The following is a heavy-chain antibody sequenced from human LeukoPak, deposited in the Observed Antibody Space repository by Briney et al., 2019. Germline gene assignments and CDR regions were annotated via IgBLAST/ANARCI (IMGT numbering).Heavy chain of an antibody. CDR3: AKKTWIQLDDYYMDV. Sequence: GGSLRLSCAASGFTFSSDWMHWVRQAPGKGLVWVSRINSGGSSTSYADSVKGRFTISRDNAKNTLYLQMNSLRVEDTAVYYCAKKTWIQLDDYYMDVWGKGTTVTVSS. V-gene: IGHV3-74*01. D-gene: IGHD5-18*01. CDR1: GFTFSSDW. J-gene: IGHJ6*03. CDR2: INSGGSST.